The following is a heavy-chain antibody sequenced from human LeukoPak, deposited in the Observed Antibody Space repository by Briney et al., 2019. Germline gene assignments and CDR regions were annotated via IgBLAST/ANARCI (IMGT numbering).Heavy chain of an antibody. CDR1: GYTFTGYY. J-gene: IGHJ4*02. CDR3: ARVHPYSSPSSSGWYFDY. CDR2: INPNSGGT. D-gene: IGHD6-19*01. Sequence: ASVKVSCKASGYTFTGYYMHWVRQAPGQGLEWMGWINPNSGGTNYAQKFQGRVTMTRDTSISTAYMELSRLRSDDTAVYYCARVHPYSSPSSSGWYFDYWGQGTLVTVSS. V-gene: IGHV1-2*02.